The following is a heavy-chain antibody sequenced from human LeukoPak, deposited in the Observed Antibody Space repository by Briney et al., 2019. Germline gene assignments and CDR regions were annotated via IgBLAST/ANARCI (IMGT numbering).Heavy chain of an antibody. D-gene: IGHD2-2*02. Sequence: GGSLRLSCAASGFTFSDYYMSWIRQAPGKGLEWVSYISSSGSTIYYADSVKGRFTISRDNAKNSLYLQMNSLRAEDTAVYYCARVLRVPAAIPGGGYYYMDVWGKGTTVTVSS. CDR1: GFTFSDYY. CDR2: ISSSGSTI. CDR3: ARVLRVPAAIPGGGYYYMDV. V-gene: IGHV3-11*01. J-gene: IGHJ6*03.